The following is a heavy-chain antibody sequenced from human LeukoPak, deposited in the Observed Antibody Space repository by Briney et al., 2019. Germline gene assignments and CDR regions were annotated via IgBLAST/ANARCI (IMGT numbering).Heavy chain of an antibody. CDR2: INHSGST. CDR3: AREMGDDFYYFDY. D-gene: IGHD1-26*01. V-gene: IGHV4-34*01. CDR1: GGSFSGCY. J-gene: IGHJ4*02. Sequence: SETLSLTCAVYGGSFSGCYWSWIRQPPGKGLEWIGEINHSGSTNYNPSLKSRVTISVDTSKNQFSLKLSSVTAADTAVYYCAREMGDDFYYFDYWGQGTLVTASS.